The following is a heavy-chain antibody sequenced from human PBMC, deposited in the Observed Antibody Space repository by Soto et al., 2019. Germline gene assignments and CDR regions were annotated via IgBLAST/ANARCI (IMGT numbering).Heavy chain of an antibody. D-gene: IGHD3-10*01. CDR2: FDPEDGET. J-gene: IGHJ4*02. CDR3: ARRHFYGSD. V-gene: IGHV1-24*01. CDR1: GYTLSELS. Sequence: ASVKVSCKISGYTLSELSMHWVRQAPGKGLEWMGGFDPEDGETMYAQKFQGRVTMTEDTSTDTAYLELSSLRSEDTAVYYCARRHFYGSDWGQGTLVTVSS.